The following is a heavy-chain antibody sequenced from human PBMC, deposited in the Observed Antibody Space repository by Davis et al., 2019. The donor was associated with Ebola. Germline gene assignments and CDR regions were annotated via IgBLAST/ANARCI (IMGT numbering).Heavy chain of an antibody. J-gene: IGHJ3*02. CDR3: AKDTSNIWFDI. CDR1: GVIFSSCV. V-gene: IGHV3-23*01. Sequence: PAESLTLSCTTSGVIFSSCVLSWVRQAPGKGLELVSTFGISGDTFYADSVKGRFTISRDNSKNTLYLQMNGLRVDDTAIFYCAKDTSNIWFDIWGQGTMVTVSS. CDR2: FGISGDT. D-gene: IGHD1-26*01.